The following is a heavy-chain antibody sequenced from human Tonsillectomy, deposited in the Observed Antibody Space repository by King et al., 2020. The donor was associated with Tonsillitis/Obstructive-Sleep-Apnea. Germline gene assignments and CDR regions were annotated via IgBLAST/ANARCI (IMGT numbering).Heavy chain of an antibody. J-gene: IGHJ5*02. V-gene: IGHV1-18*01. CDR3: ARVSAFAWELLPVDP. Sequence: VQLVESGVEVRKPGASVKVSCKASGYTITSYGIIWVRQAHGQGLEWMGWISADNGDTTYAQKLQGRVTMTTDTSTSTAYMERRSLRSDDTAVYHCARVSAFAWELLPVDPWGQGTLVTVSS. CDR2: ISADNGDT. D-gene: IGHD1-26*01. CDR1: GYTITSYG.